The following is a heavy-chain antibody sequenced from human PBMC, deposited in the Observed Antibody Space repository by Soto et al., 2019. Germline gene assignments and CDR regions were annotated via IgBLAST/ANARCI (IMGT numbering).Heavy chain of an antibody. D-gene: IGHD2-21*01. CDR1: GGTFSTSA. Sequence: QVQLVQSGAEVKKPGSSVKVSCKSSGGTFSTSALSWVRQAPGQGLEWVGGTMPVFSTPDYAQKFQGRVTIQGDEFTASTFLEVTGLRTDDHALFFFCRNKGPPQIGRKYFSLLDVWGQGTAITVSS. CDR2: TMPVFSTP. J-gene: IGHJ6*02. CDR3: CRNKGPPQIGRKYFSLLDV. V-gene: IGHV1-69*12.